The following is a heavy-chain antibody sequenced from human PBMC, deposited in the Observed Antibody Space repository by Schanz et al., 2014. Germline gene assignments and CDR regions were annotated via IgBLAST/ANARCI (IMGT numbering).Heavy chain of an antibody. V-gene: IGHV3-23*01. CDR3: AKHVRSLTGNDY. CDR1: GFTFSNNA. J-gene: IGHJ4*02. D-gene: IGHD3-9*01. CDR2: IGGSGDST. Sequence: EVHLLESGGGLVQPGGSLRLSCAASGFTFSNNALSWVRQAPGKGLEWVSGIGGSGDSTHYADSVKGRFIISRDNSKNTLYLQVNSLRAEDTAVYYCAKHVRSLTGNDYWGQGTLVTVSS.